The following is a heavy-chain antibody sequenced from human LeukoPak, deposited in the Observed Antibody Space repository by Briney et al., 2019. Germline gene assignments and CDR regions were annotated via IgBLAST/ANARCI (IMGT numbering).Heavy chain of an antibody. CDR3: ATDISTHYFGS. V-gene: IGHV3-33*08. Sequence: GGSLRLSCAASGFTFSRDAMHWVRQAPGKGLEWVTFIWYDASNKYYAESVKGRFTISRDNSRNTVFLQMNSLRAEDTAIYYCATDISTHYFGSWGQGTLVTVSS. CDR1: GFTFSRDA. D-gene: IGHD3-9*01. CDR2: IWYDASNK. J-gene: IGHJ4*02.